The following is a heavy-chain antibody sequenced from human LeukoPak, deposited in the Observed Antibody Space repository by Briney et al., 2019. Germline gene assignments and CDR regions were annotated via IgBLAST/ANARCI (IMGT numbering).Heavy chain of an antibody. CDR2: VNHSGST. J-gene: IGHJ4*02. V-gene: IGHV4-34*01. Sequence: SETLSLTCAVYGGSFSGYYWSWIRQPPGKGLEWIGEVNHSGSTNYNPSLKSRVTISVDTSKNQFSLKLSSVTAADTAVYYCARKWMELYYFDYWGQGTLVTVSS. CDR3: ARKWMELYYFDY. CDR1: GGSFSGYY. D-gene: IGHD1-1*01.